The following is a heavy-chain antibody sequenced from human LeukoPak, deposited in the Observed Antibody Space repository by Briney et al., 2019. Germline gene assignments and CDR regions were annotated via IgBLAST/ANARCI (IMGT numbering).Heavy chain of an antibody. V-gene: IGHV4-38-2*01. CDR3: ARAPSFFYYGSSYYYYYMDV. J-gene: IGHJ6*03. CDR1: GYSISSGYY. D-gene: IGHD3-10*01. CDR2: IYHSGRT. Sequence: PSETLSLTCAVSGYSISSGYYWGWIRQPPGKGLEWIGSIYHSGRTHYNPSLKSRVTISVDTSKNQFSLKLSSVTAADTAVYYCARAPSFFYYGSSYYYYYMDVWGKGTTVTVSS.